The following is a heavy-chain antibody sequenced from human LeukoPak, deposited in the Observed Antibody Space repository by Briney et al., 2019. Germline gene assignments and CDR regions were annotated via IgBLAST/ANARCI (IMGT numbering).Heavy chain of an antibody. CDR3: ARDLAYSRLDY. CDR2: INPDGNKK. Sequence: GGSLRLSCAVSELTFSSSWMDWVRQAPGKGLEWVASINPDGNKKYSADSVKGRFTISRDNAENSLYLQMNSLRVEDTAFYYCARDLAYSRLDYWGQGMLVTVSS. CDR1: ELTFSSSW. D-gene: IGHD5-18*01. V-gene: IGHV3-7*01. J-gene: IGHJ4*02.